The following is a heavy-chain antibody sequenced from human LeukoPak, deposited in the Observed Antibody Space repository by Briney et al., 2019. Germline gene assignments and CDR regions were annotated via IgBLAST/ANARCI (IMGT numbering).Heavy chain of an antibody. D-gene: IGHD3-22*01. CDR3: ARDFDSSGPTGFDY. CDR1: GFTFSSYA. V-gene: IGHV3-30*04. CDR2: ISYDGSNK. J-gene: IGHJ4*02. Sequence: PGGSLRLSCAASGFTFSSYAMHWVRQAPGKGLEWVAVISYDGSNKYYADSVKGRFTISRDNSKNTLYLQMNSLRAEDTAVYYCARDFDSSGPTGFDYWGQGTLVTVSS.